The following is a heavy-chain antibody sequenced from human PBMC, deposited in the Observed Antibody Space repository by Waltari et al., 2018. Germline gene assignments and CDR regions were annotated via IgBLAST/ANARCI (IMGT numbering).Heavy chain of an antibody. CDR1: GYTFTDYY. CDR2: INPNSGGT. V-gene: IGHV1-2*02. Sequence: VQLVQSGAEVKKPGATVKISCKVSGYTFTDYYMHWVQQAPGKGLEWMGWINPNSGGTNYAQKFQGRVTMTRDTSISTAYMELSRLRSDDTAVYYCATDVSSGGSYWGQGTLVTVSS. D-gene: IGHD2-15*01. J-gene: IGHJ4*02. CDR3: ATDVSSGGSY.